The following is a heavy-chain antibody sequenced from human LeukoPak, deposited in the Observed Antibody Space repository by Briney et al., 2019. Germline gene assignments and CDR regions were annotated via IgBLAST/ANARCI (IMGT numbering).Heavy chain of an antibody. V-gene: IGHV3-30*04. Sequence: PGGSLRLSCAASGFTFSSYAMHWVRQAPGKGLDWVAVISYDGSNKYYADSVKGRFTISRDNSKNTLYLQMDSLGAEDTAVYYCAGAGHRLGEGFDYWGQGTLVTVSS. CDR2: ISYDGSNK. CDR1: GFTFSSYA. CDR3: AGAGHRLGEGFDY. D-gene: IGHD3-16*01. J-gene: IGHJ4*02.